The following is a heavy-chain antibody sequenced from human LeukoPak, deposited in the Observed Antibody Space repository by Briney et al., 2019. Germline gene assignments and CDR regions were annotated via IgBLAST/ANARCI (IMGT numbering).Heavy chain of an antibody. V-gene: IGHV1-46*01. Sequence: ASVKVSCKASGYTFTSYYMHWVRQAPGQGLEWMGIINPSGGSTSYAQKFQGRVTMTRDMSTSTVYMELSSLRSEDTAVYYCAITAYCYYYMDVWGKGTTVTVSS. CDR1: GYTFTSYY. J-gene: IGHJ6*03. CDR2: INPSGGST. CDR3: AITAYCYYYMDV. D-gene: IGHD2-21*02.